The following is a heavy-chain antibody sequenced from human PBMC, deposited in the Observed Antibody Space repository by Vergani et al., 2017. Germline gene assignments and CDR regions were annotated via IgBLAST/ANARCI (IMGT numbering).Heavy chain of an antibody. J-gene: IGHJ5*02. D-gene: IGHD3-22*01. Sequence: QVQLVESGGGVVQPGRSLRLSCAASGFTFSSYAMHWVRQAPGKGLEWVAVISYDGSNKYYADSVKGRFTISRDNSKNTLYLQMNSLRAEDTAVYYCARDKATQYYYDSSGWFDPWGQGTLVTVSS. CDR3: ARDKATQYYYDSSGWFDP. CDR2: ISYDGSNK. V-gene: IGHV3-30-3*01. CDR1: GFTFSSYA.